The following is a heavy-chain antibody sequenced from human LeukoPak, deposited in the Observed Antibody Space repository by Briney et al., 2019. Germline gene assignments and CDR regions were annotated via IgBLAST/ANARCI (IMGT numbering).Heavy chain of an antibody. V-gene: IGHV3-30*03. CDR3: ARGSVHDAFDI. J-gene: IGHJ3*02. Sequence: GRSLRLSCAASGFTFSSYDMHWVRQAPGKGLEWVAVISYDGTNKYYADDSVKGRFTISRDNSKNTLYLQMNSLRAEDTAVYYCARGSVHDAFDIWGQGTMVTVSP. CDR2: ISYDGTNK. D-gene: IGHD4-17*01. CDR1: GFTFSSYD.